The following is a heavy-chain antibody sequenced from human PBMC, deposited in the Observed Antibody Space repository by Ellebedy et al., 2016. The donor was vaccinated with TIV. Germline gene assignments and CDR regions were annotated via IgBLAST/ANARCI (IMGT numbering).Heavy chain of an antibody. V-gene: IGHV5-51*01. CDR2: IYPGDSDT. D-gene: IGHD6-6*01. J-gene: IGHJ3*02. CDR1: GYSFTTYW. CDR3: ATSGIAARPSDDAFDI. Sequence: GESLKISYKGSGYSFTTYWIGWVRQMPGKGLEWMGIIYPGDSDTRYSPSFQGQVTISADKSISTAYLPWSSLKASDTAIYYCATSGIAARPSDDAFDIWGQGTMVTVSS.